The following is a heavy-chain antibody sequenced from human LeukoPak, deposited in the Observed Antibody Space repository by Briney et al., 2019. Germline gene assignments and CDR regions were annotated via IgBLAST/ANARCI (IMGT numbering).Heavy chain of an antibody. CDR1: GGSISSYY. J-gene: IGHJ4*02. CDR3: ASASLSYRDTAMVAN. V-gene: IGHV4-59*01. Sequence: KPSETLSLTCTVSGGSISSYYWSWIRQPSGKGLEWIGYISDSGSANYNPSLKSRVTMSVDTSKNQFSLKLRSVTAADTAVYYCASASLSYRDTAMVANWGQGTLATVSS. D-gene: IGHD5-18*01. CDR2: ISDSGSA.